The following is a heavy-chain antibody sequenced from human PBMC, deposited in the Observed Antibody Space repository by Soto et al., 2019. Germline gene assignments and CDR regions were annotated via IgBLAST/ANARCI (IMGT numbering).Heavy chain of an antibody. Sequence: GGSLRVSCAASGFTFTSSAMTRVRQAPGKGLEWVSVVSGSGGSTYYADSVKGRFTISRDNSKNTLYLQMHSLRAEDTAVYYCAKVAYSSDWWVDDWGQGTLVTVSS. J-gene: IGHJ4*02. CDR2: VSGSGGST. CDR3: AKVAYSSDWWVDD. CDR1: GFTFTSSA. D-gene: IGHD6-19*01. V-gene: IGHV3-23*01.